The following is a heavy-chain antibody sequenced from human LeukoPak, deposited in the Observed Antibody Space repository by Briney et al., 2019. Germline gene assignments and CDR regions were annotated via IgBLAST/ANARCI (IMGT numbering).Heavy chain of an antibody. D-gene: IGHD3-22*01. CDR1: GFSLSTSGMC. Sequence: SGPTLVNPTQTLTLTCTFSGFSLSTSGMCVSWIRQPPGKALEWLARIDWDDDKYYSTSLKTRLTISKDTSKNQEVLTMTNMDPVDTATYYCARTRHNYYDSSGHIDYWGQGTLVTVSS. J-gene: IGHJ4*02. CDR2: IDWDDDK. CDR3: ARTRHNYYDSSGHIDY. V-gene: IGHV2-70*11.